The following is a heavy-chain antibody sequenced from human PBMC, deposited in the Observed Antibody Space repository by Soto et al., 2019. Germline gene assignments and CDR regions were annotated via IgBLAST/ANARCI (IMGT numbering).Heavy chain of an antibody. V-gene: IGHV4-34*01. CDR3: ARARREGYKFYYYYGLDV. CDR1: GGSFSGYY. J-gene: IGHJ6*02. CDR2: INHSGST. Sequence: ETLSLTCTVSGGSFSGYYWSWIRQPPGKGLEWIGEINHSGSTNYNPSLKSRVTILVDTSKNQFSLKLSSVTAADTAVYFCARARREGYKFYYYYGLDVWAQGTTVTVSS. D-gene: IGHD5-12*01.